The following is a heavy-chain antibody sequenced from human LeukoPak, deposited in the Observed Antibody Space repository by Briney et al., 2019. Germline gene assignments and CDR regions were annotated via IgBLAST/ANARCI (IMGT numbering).Heavy chain of an antibody. CDR3: AGNRGDTSGYYYA. Sequence: PSGTLSLTCTVSGGSISGYYWSWIRQPPGKGLEWIGFIHHSGSTSHNPSLKSRVTMSVDTSKNQFSLKLTSVTAADTAVYFCAGNRGDTSGYYYAWGQGTLVTVSS. V-gene: IGHV4-59*01. J-gene: IGHJ5*02. D-gene: IGHD3-22*01. CDR1: GGSISGYY. CDR2: IHHSGST.